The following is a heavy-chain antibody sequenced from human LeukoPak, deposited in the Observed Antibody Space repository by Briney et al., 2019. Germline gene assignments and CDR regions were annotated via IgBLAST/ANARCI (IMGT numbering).Heavy chain of an antibody. CDR1: GYTFTSYD. CDR3: AREDYYDSGSNDY. V-gene: IGHV1-8*03. J-gene: IGHJ4*02. D-gene: IGHD3-22*01. CDR2: MNPNSGNT. Sequence: ASVKVSCKASGYTFTSYDINWVRQATGQGLEWMGWMNPNSGNTAYAQKFQGRVTITRNTSISTTYMELSSLRSEDTAVYYCAREDYYDSGSNDYWGQGTLVTVSS.